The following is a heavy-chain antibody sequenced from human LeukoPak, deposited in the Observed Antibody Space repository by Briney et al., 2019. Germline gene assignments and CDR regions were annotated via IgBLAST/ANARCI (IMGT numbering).Heavy chain of an antibody. J-gene: IGHJ4*02. V-gene: IGHV3-30*18. Sequence: PGGSLRLSCAVSGFTFSSYGMHWVRQARDKGLEWMAVISYDGTNKYYADSVKGRFTISRDNSKNTLYLQMNSLRAEDTAVYYCAKDLNYDFWSGLGNWGQGTLVTVSS. CDR2: ISYDGTNK. D-gene: IGHD3-3*01. CDR3: AKDLNYDFWSGLGN. CDR1: GFTFSSYG.